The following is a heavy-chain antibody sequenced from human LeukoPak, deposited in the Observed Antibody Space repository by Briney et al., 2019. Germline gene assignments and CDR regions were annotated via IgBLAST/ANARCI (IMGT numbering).Heavy chain of an antibody. CDR2: IRSRSSTI. V-gene: IGHV3-48*01. CDR1: GFTFSSYS. Sequence: GGSLRLSCAASGFTFSSYSMNWVRQAPGKGLEWVSYIRSRSSTIYYADSVKGRFTISRDNAKNSLYLQMNSLRAEDTAVYYCARAKRNGFDIWGQGTMVTVSS. CDR3: ARAKRNGFDI. J-gene: IGHJ3*02.